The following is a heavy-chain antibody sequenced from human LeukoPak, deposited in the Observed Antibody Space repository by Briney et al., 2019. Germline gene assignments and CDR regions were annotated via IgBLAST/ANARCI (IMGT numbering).Heavy chain of an antibody. CDR2: IIPIFGTA. V-gene: IGHV1-69*13. Sequence: ASVKVSCKASGGTFISYAISWVRQAPGQGLEWMGGIIPIFGTANYAQKFQGRVTITADESTSTAYMELSSLRSEDTAVYYCAVLPRAHDYYYYYGMDVWGQGTTVTVSS. D-gene: IGHD2-8*01. CDR1: GGTFISYA. CDR3: AVLPRAHDYYYYYGMDV. J-gene: IGHJ6*02.